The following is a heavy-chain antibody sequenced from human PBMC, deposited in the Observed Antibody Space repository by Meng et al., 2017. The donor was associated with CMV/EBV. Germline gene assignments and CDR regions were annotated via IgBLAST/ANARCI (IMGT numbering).Heavy chain of an antibody. CDR3: ARGGVYDDFWSGYYYYFGY. V-gene: IGHV3-66*02. Sequence: GESLKISCAASGFTVSSNYVSGVRQAPGKGLEWVSVIYSGGSTYYADSVKGRFTISRDKSKNTLYLQMNSLRAEDTAVYYCARGGVYDDFWSGYYYYFGYWGQGTLVTVSS. CDR1: GFTVSSNY. D-gene: IGHD3-3*01. J-gene: IGHJ4*02. CDR2: IYSGGST.